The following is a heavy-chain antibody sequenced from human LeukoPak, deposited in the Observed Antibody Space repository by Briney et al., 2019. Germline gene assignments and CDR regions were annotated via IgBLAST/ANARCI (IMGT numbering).Heavy chain of an antibody. D-gene: IGHD2-8*02. V-gene: IGHV4-31*03. J-gene: IGHJ6*04. Sequence: SQTLSLTCTVSGVSISSGGYYWIWIRQHPGKGLEGIGYIYYSGSNYYNPSLKSRVTISVDTSKSQFSLKLSSVTAAETAVYYCARMTLLVDYNYCGMDVWSKGSTVTVSS. CDR3: ARMTLLVDYNYCGMDV. CDR2: IYYSGSN. CDR1: GVSISSGGYY.